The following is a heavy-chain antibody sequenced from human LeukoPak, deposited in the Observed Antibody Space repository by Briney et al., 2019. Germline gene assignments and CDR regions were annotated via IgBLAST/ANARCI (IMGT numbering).Heavy chain of an antibody. CDR3: AREVRDIVVVPAAMGGYYGMDV. CDR1: GYSISSGYD. V-gene: IGHV4-38-2*01. J-gene: IGHJ6*04. D-gene: IGHD2-2*01. Sequence: TETLSLTCAVSGYSISSGYDGAWIRQPPGKGLEWIGSIYHSGSTYYNPSLKSRVTISVDTSKNQFALKLSSVTAADTAVYYCAREVRDIVVVPAAMGGYYGMDVWGKGTTVTVSS. CDR2: IYHSGST.